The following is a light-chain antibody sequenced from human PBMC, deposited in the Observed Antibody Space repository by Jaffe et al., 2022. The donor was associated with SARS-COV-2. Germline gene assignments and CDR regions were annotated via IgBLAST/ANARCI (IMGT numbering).Light chain of an antibody. CDR1: QSISNW. J-gene: IGKJ2*01. CDR2: KAS. CDR3: QQYNSYPMYT. V-gene: IGKV1-5*03. Sequence: DIQMTQSPSTLSASVGDRVTITCRASQSISNWLAWYQQKPGKAPKLLIYKASSLQSGVPSRFSGGGSGTEFTLTISCLQPDDFATYYCQQYNSYPMYTFGQGTKLEIK.